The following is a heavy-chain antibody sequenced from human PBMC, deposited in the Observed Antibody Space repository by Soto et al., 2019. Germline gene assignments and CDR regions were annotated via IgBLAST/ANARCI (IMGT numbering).Heavy chain of an antibody. Sequence: QVQLVQSGAEVKKPGSSVKVSCKASGGTFSSYAISWVRQAPGPGLEWMGGIIPIFGTANYAQTFQGRVTITADESTSTAYMELGSLRSEETAGYYCARDGGVYDYSPFAYLGQGTLVTVAS. D-gene: IGHD4-4*01. J-gene: IGHJ4*02. CDR1: GGTFSSYA. CDR2: IIPIFGTA. CDR3: ARDGGVYDYSPFAY. V-gene: IGHV1-69*12.